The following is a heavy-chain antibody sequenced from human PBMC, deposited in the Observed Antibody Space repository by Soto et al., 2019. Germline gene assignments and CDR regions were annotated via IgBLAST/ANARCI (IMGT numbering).Heavy chain of an antibody. CDR2: VNPIVSMS. CDR3: ASSYGSGYRAFDY. CDR1: GDTFNFYS. J-gene: IGHJ4*02. Sequence: QVQLVQSGAEVKRPGSSVKVSCKASGDTFNFYSINWVRQAPGVGLEWMGRVNPIVSMSNYAQKFQGRVTETTDXXTSTAYMELSSLRSEDTAIYYCASSYGSGYRAFDYWGQGALVTVSS. V-gene: IGHV1-69*02. D-gene: IGHD3-10*01.